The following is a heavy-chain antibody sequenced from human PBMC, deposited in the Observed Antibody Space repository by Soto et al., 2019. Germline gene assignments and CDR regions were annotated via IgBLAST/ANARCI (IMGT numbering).Heavy chain of an antibody. CDR1: GYTFTDFG. D-gene: IGHD3-16*01. CDR2: ISGFDGDR. J-gene: IGHJ5*02. CDR3: ARDYDRGGEDWFDP. V-gene: IGHV1-18*01. Sequence: QVHLVQSGGEMKKLGASVKVSCKASGYTFTDFGISWVRQAPGQGLEWMGWISGFDGDRNYAQKFQGRVTLTTDTSATTAYMELKSLTSDDAAIYYCARDYDRGGEDWFDPWGQGTLVTVSS.